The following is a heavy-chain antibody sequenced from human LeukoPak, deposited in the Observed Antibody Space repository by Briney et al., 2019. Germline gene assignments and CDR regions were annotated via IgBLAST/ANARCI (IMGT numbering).Heavy chain of an antibody. D-gene: IGHD1-7*01. CDR2: XXXXXSX. CDR1: GGSISSYX. J-gene: IGHJ6*03. V-gene: IGHV4-59*01. Sequence: SETLSLTCTVSGGSISSYXXXXXXXXXXXXXXXXXYXXXXXSXXYNPSLKSRVTXSVXXSXNQFSPKLSPVTAADTAVYYCARDRTGTTDTLYYCYYYMDVWGKGTTVTVSS. CDR3: ARDRTGTTDTLYYCYYYMDV.